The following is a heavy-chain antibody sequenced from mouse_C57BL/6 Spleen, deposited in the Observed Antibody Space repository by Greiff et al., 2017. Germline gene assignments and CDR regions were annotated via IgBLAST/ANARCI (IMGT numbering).Heavy chain of an antibody. CDR2: IHPNSGST. CDR3: ASTTVRYFDV. Sequence: QVHVKQPGAELVKPGASVKLSCKASGYTFTSYWMHWEKQRPGQGLEWIGMIHPNSGSTNYNEKFKSKATLTVDKSSSTAYMQLSSLTSEDSAVYYCASTTVRYFDVWGTGTTVTVSS. V-gene: IGHV1-64*01. D-gene: IGHD1-1*01. J-gene: IGHJ1*03. CDR1: GYTFTSYW.